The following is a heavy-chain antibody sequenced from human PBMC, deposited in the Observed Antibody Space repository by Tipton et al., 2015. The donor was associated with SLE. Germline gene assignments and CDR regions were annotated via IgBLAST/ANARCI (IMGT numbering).Heavy chain of an antibody. D-gene: IGHD2-21*01. J-gene: IGHJ4*02. CDR2: TYHSGMT. V-gene: IGHV4-59*01. CDR3: ARDWGGEALDF. Sequence: TLSLTFTVFGGSISNYYCHWIRQSPGKGLELIGYTYHSGMTNYNSSLKSRITMSIETSKNQFSLKVTSVTAADTAVYYCARDWGGEALDFWGQGTLVTVSS. CDR1: GGSISNYY.